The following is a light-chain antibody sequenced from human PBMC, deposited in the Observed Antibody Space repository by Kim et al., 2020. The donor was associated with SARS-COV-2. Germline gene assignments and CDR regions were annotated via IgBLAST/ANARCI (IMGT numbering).Light chain of an antibody. Sequence: GTLSLSPGDRATLSCRASQGVSNYLAWYQQKPGQAPRLLIYEASKRAAGIPARFSGSGSGTDFTLTISRLEPGDSAVYFCQQRGSFGQGTRLELK. CDR2: EAS. CDR1: QGVSNY. J-gene: IGKJ5*01. V-gene: IGKV3-11*01. CDR3: QQRGS.